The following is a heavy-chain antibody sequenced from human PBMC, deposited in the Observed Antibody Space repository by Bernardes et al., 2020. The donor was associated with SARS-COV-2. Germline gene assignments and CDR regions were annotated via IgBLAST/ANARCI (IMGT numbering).Heavy chain of an antibody. CDR2: VSFDGDTK. J-gene: IGHJ6*02. D-gene: IGHD3-3*01. Sequence: GGSLRLSCVASAFTFRSYEMHWVRQAPGKGLEWVAVVSFDGDTKSYADSVKGRFTVSRDNSKNTLYLQMNNLRAEDTAVYYCARKHLADYDFWSAPPYYGMDMWGQGTTVTVSS. CDR3: ARKHLADYDFWSAPPYYGMDM. V-gene: IGHV3-30*03. CDR1: AFTFRSYE.